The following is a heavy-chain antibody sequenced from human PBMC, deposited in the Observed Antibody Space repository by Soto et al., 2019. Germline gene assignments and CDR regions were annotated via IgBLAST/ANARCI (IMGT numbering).Heavy chain of an antibody. CDR2: IYTSGST. J-gene: IGHJ3*02. D-gene: IGHD3-22*01. Sequence: PSETLSLTCTVSGGSISSYYWSWIRQPAGKGLEWIGRIYTSGSTNYNPSLKSRVTISVDRSKNQFSLKLSSVTAADTAVYYCASRYYYDSSGYYSDAFDIWGQGTMVTVSS. CDR1: GGSISSYY. V-gene: IGHV4-4*07. CDR3: ASRYYYDSSGYYSDAFDI.